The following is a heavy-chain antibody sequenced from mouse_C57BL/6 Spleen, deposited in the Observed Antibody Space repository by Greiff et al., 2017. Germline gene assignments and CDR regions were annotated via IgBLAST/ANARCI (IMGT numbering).Heavy chain of an antibody. J-gene: IGHJ2*01. CDR2: ISYDGSN. CDR1: GYSITSGYY. D-gene: IGHD2-4*01. V-gene: IGHV3-6*01. Sequence: EVQLVESGPGLVKPSQSLSLTCSVTGYSITSGYYWNWIRQFPGNKLEWMGYISYDGSNNYNPSLKNRISITRDTSKNQFFLKLNSVTTEDTATYYCAREYDYDAFDYWGQGTTLTVSS. CDR3: AREYDYDAFDY.